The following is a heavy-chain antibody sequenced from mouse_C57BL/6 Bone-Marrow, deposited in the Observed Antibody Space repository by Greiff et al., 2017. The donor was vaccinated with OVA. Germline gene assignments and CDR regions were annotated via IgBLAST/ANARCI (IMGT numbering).Heavy chain of an antibody. CDR2: IDPENGDT. Sequence: EVQLVESGAELVRPGASVKLSCTASGFNIKDDYMHWVKQRPEQGLEWIGWIDPENGDTEYASKFQGKATITADTSSNTAYLQLSSLTSEDTAVYYCTAPAPYWYFDVWGTGTTVTVSS. J-gene: IGHJ1*03. CDR1: GFNIKDDY. CDR3: TAPAPYWYFDV. V-gene: IGHV14-4*01.